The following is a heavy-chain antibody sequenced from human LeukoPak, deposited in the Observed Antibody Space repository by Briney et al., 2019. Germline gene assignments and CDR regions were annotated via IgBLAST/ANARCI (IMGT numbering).Heavy chain of an antibody. D-gene: IGHD2-15*01. V-gene: IGHV3-7*01. CDR1: GFTFSSYW. CDR3: FVVVVAATHYYYGMDV. CDR2: IKQDGSEK. J-gene: IGHJ6*02. Sequence: GGSLRLSCAASGFTFSSYWMSWVRQAPGKGLEWVANIKQDGSEKYYVDSVKGRFTISRDNAKNSLYLQMNSLRAEDTAMYYCFVVVVAATHYYYGMDVWGQGTTVTVSS.